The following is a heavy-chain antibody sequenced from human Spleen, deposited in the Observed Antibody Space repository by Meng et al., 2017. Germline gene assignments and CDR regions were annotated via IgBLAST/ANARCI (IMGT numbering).Heavy chain of an antibody. CDR3: AKDRAVPIRLWDY. J-gene: IGHJ4*02. Sequence: GESLKISCAASGFTFSTYALHWVRQAPGKGLEWVSAISGSGGSTYYADSVKGRFTISRDNSKNTLYLQMTSLRAEDTAVYYCAKDRAVPIRLWDYWGQGTLVTVSS. V-gene: IGHV3-23*01. CDR1: GFTFSTYA. D-gene: IGHD4-17*01. CDR2: ISGSGGST.